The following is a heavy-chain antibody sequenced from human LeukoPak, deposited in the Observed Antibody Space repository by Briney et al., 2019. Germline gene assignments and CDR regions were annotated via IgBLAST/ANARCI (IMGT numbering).Heavy chain of an antibody. Sequence: TGGSLRLSCVPSGXTFSSYAMTWVRQAPPKGLEWVSSITNSGGSTYYPDSVKGLTTITDDNSNNTLYLQMNRLRAEDTAEYYCAKRAEDDFYFDYWGQGTLVTVSS. V-gene: IGHV3-23*01. CDR2: ITNSGGST. D-gene: IGHD2-21*02. CDR1: GXTFSSYA. CDR3: AKRAEDDFYFDY. J-gene: IGHJ4*02.